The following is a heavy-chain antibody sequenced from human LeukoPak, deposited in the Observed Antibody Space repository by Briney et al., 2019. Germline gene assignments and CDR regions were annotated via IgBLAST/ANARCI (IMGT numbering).Heavy chain of an antibody. CDR2: INPSGSST. D-gene: IGHD1-26*01. V-gene: IGHV1-46*01. J-gene: IGHJ5*02. CDR3: ARDNSVGDVAWWFDP. Sequence: ASVKVSCKASGYSFTSHYMHWVRQAPGQGLEWLGLINPSGSSTLYAQKFQGRVTMTRDMSTTTDYMELSSLRSEDTAFYYCARDNSVGDVAWWFDPWGQGTLVSVSS. CDR1: GYSFTSHY.